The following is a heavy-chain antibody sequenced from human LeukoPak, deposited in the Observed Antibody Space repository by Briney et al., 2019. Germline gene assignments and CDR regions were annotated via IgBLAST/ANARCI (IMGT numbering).Heavy chain of an antibody. CDR1: GFTFDDYA. CDR3: AKDRGQQLHYGMDV. J-gene: IGHJ6*02. CDR2: ISWNSGSI. D-gene: IGHD6-13*01. Sequence: GGSLRLSCAASGFTFDDYAMHWVRQAPGKGLEWVPGISWNSGSIGYADSVKGRFTISRDNAKNSLYLQMNSLRAEDTALYYCAKDRGQQLHYGMDVWGQGTTVTVSS. V-gene: IGHV3-9*01.